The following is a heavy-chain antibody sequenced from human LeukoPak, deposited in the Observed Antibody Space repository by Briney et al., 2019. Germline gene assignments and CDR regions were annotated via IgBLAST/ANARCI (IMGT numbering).Heavy chain of an antibody. J-gene: IGHJ4*02. CDR2: ISSDERST. D-gene: IGHD3-10*01. CDR3: ARSSYYFDF. CDR1: GFTFSNYR. V-gene: IGHV3-74*01. Sequence: GGSLRLSCAASGFTFSNYRMHWVRQAPEKGLVWVSRISSDERSTDYADSVKVRFTISRDNAKNTLYLQMNSLRAEDTAVYYCARSSYYFDFWGQGTLVTVSS.